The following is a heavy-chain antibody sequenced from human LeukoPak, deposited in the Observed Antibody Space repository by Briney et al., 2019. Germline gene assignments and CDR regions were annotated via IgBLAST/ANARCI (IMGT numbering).Heavy chain of an antibody. CDR3: ARIGPYDSSGYYNKEFDY. V-gene: IGHV1-18*01. CDR2: ISAYNGNT. D-gene: IGHD3-22*01. J-gene: IGHJ4*02. Sequence: WLGWISAYNGNTNYAQKLQGRVTMTTDTSTSTAYMDLRSLRSNDAAVYYCARIGPYDSSGYYNKEFDYWGQGTLVTVSS.